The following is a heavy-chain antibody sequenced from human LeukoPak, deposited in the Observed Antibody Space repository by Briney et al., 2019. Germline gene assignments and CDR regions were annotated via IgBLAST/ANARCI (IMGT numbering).Heavy chain of an antibody. V-gene: IGHV4-61*02. CDR3: ASTRDIVVVVAATEFDY. Sequence: PSETLSLTCTVSGGSISSGSYDWSWIRQPAGKGLEWIGRIYTSGSTNYNPSLKSRVTISVDTSKNQFSLKLSSVTAADTAVYYCASTRDIVVVVAATEFDYWGQGTLVTVSS. J-gene: IGHJ4*02. CDR1: GGSISSGSYD. D-gene: IGHD2-15*01. CDR2: IYTSGST.